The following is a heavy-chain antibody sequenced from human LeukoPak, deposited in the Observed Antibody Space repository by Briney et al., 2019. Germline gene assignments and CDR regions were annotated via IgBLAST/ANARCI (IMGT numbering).Heavy chain of an antibody. Sequence: GASVKVSCKASGYTFTSYGISWVRQAPGQGLEWMGSISAYNGNTNYAQKLQGRVTMTTDTSTSTAYMELRSLRSDDTAVYYCARDDRYSGYVGPNYYYYYMDVWGKGTTVTVSS. V-gene: IGHV1-18*01. D-gene: IGHD5-12*01. J-gene: IGHJ6*03. CDR3: ARDDRYSGYVGPNYYYYYMDV. CDR2: ISAYNGNT. CDR1: GYTFTSYG.